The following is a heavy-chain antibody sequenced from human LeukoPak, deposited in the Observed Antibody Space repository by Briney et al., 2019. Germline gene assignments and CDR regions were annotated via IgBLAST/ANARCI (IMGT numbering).Heavy chain of an antibody. CDR3: ARGRSIPAAITPFDP. CDR1: GGSFSGYY. CDR2: INHSGST. J-gene: IGHJ5*02. Sequence: SETLSLTCAVYGGSFSGYYWSWIRQPPGKGLEWIGEINHSGSTNYNPSLTSRGTISVDTSNNQFSLKLSSVTAADTAVYYCARGRSIPAAITPFDPWGQGTLVTVSS. V-gene: IGHV4-34*01. D-gene: IGHD2-2*01.